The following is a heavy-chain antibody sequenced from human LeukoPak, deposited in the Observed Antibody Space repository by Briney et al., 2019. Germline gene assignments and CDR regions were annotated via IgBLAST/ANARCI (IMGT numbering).Heavy chain of an antibody. Sequence: GRSLRLSCAASGFTLSSYGMHWVRQAPGKGLEWVAVISYDGSNKYHADSVKGRFTISRDNSKNTLYLQMNSLRAEDTAVYYCAKSESFEGMVIDYWGQGTLVTVSS. CDR1: GFTLSSYG. CDR3: AKSESFEGMVIDY. J-gene: IGHJ4*02. D-gene: IGHD5-18*01. V-gene: IGHV3-30*18. CDR2: ISYDGSNK.